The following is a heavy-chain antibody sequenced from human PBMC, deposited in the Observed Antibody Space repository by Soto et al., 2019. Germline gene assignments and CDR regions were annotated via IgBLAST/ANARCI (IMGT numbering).Heavy chain of an antibody. J-gene: IGHJ4*02. CDR2: IYYSGGT. D-gene: IGHD6-6*01. Sequence: SETLSLTCTVSGGSISSYYWSWIRQPPGKGLEWIGYIYYSGGTNYNPSLKSRVTISVDTSKNQFSLKLNSVTAADTAVYYCARSSIEPRVFMYPFDSWGQGTLVTVSS. CDR3: ARSSIEPRVFMYPFDS. V-gene: IGHV4-59*08. CDR1: GGSISSYY.